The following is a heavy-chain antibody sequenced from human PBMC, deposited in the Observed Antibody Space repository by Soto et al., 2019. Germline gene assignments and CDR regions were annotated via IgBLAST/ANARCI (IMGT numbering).Heavy chain of an antibody. J-gene: IGHJ4*02. CDR1: GGSISSYY. V-gene: IGHV4-59*01. D-gene: IGHD3-22*01. CDR3: AREGSSGSTNFDY. Sequence: PSETLSLTCTVSGGSISSYYCSWIRHPPGKGLEWIGYIYCSGSTNYNPSLKSRVTISVDTSKNQFSLKLSSVTAAATAVYYCAREGSSGSTNFDYCGQGTLGSVSS. CDR2: IYCSGST.